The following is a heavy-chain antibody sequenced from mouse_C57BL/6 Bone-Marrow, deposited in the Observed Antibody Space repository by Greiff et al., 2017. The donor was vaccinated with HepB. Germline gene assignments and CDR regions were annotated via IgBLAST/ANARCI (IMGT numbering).Heavy chain of an antibody. Sequence: EVKLQQSGPVLVKPGASVKMSCKASGYTFTDYYMNWVKQSHGKSLEWIGVINPYNGGTSYNQKFKGKATLTVDKSSSTAYMELNSLTSEGSAVYYCARRQLSPPMGYWGQGTSVTVSS. CDR2: INPYNGGT. J-gene: IGHJ4*01. CDR1: GYTFTDYY. CDR3: ARRQLSPPMGY. V-gene: IGHV1-19*01. D-gene: IGHD3-2*02.